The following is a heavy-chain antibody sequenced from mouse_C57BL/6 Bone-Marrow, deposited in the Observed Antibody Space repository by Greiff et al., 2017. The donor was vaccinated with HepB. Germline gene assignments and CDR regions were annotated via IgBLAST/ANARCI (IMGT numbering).Heavy chain of an antibody. CDR1: GYTFTSYW. D-gene: IGHD2-4*01. J-gene: IGHJ4*01. CDR3: ARLGKFYDYDDAMDY. Sequence: QVQLQQPGAELVKPGASLKMSCKASGYTFTSYWITWVKQRPGQGLEWIGDIYPGSGSTNYNEKFKSKATLTVDTSSSTAYMQLSSLTSEDSAVYYCARLGKFYDYDDAMDYWGQGTSVTVSS. CDR2: IYPGSGST. V-gene: IGHV1-55*01.